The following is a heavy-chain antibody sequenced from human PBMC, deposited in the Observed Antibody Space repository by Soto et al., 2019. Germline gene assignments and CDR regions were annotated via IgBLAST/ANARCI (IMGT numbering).Heavy chain of an antibody. Sequence: QITLKESGPTLVKPTQTLTLTCTFSGFSLSTTGVGVGWIRQPPGKALEWLAFIYGGDDKYYSTSLKSRLSITKDPSKNQVVLTITNMDPADTATYYCAHRYKNAGPASWGQGTLVTVSS. J-gene: IGHJ5*02. V-gene: IGHV2-5*02. CDR2: IYGGDDK. CDR1: GFSLSTTGVG. CDR3: AHRYKNAGPAS. D-gene: IGHD1-1*01.